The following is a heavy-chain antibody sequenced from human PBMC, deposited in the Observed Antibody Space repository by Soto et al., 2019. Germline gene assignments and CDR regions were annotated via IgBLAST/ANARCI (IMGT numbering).Heavy chain of an antibody. Sequence: QVQFVQSGAEEKMPGASVKVSCKPSGYTLTSHAMHWVRQAPGQRLEWMGCIRGDSDKTEYSQKFQDRVTITRDTSATTVYMELSSLRAEDTGLYYCARGKSSGSWLIDYWGQGTLITVSS. V-gene: IGHV1-3*05. J-gene: IGHJ4*02. CDR1: GYTLTSHA. CDR2: IRGDSDKT. D-gene: IGHD3-10*01. CDR3: ARGKSSGSWLIDY.